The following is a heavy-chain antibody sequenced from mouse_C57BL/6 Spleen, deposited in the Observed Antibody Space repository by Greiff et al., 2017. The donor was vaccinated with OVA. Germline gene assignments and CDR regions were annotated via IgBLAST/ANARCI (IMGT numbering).Heavy chain of an antibody. CDR1: GYTFTSYW. CDR3: ARSGTGPYWYFDV. V-gene: IGHV1-52*01. CDR2: IDPSDSET. Sequence: QVQLQQPGAELVRPGSSVKLSCKASGYTFTSYWMHWVKQRPIQGLEWIGNIDPSDSETHYNQKSKDKATLTVDKSSSTAYMQLSSLTSEDSAVYYCARSGTGPYWYFDVWGTGTTVTVSS. J-gene: IGHJ1*03. D-gene: IGHD4-1*01.